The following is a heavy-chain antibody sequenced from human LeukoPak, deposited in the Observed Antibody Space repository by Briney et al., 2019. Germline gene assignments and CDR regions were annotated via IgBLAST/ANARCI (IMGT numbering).Heavy chain of an antibody. CDR2: IYWDDDK. CDR1: GFSLSTSRVG. V-gene: IGHV2-5*02. Sequence: SGPTLVNPTQTLTLTCTFSGFSLSTSRVGVGWIRQPPGKALEWPALIYWDDDKPYSPSLKSRLILTKDTSKDQVVLTMTNMDPVDTATYYCAHHSLTIFEYWGQGTLVTVSS. J-gene: IGHJ4*02. CDR3: AHHSLTIFEY. D-gene: IGHD1-14*01.